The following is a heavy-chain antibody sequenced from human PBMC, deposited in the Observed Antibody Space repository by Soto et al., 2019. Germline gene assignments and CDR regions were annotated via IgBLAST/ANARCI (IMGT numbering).Heavy chain of an antibody. D-gene: IGHD3-22*01. V-gene: IGHV3-30*18. Sequence: GSLRLSCAASGFTFSSYGMHWVRQAPGKGLEWVAVISYDGSNKYYADSVKGRFTISRDNSKNTLYLQMNSLRAEDTAVYYCAKVHYYDSSGYGSAEYFQHWGQGTLVTVSS. J-gene: IGHJ1*01. CDR2: ISYDGSNK. CDR1: GFTFSSYG. CDR3: AKVHYYDSSGYGSAEYFQH.